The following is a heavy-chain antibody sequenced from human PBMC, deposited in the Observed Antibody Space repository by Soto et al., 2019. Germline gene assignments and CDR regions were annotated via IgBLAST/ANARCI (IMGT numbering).Heavy chain of an antibody. CDR3: ASGLVTTLHY. V-gene: IGHV4-30-2*01. D-gene: IGHD4-17*01. CDR2: IYHRGST. J-gene: IGHJ4*02. Sequence: QLQLQVSGSGLVKPSQTLSLTCAVSGGSISSGGYSWSWIRQPPGKGLEWIGDIYHRGSTYYNPSLKTRVTISVDRSKNQFSLKLSSVTAADTAVYYCASGLVTTLHYWGQGTLVTVSS. CDR1: GGSISSGGYS.